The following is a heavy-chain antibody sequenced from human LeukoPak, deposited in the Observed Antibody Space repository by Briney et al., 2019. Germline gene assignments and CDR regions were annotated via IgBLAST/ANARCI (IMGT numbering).Heavy chain of an antibody. CDR1: GGSISSSSYY. D-gene: IGHD6-13*01. Sequence: SETLSLTCTVSGGSISSSSYYWGWIRQPPGKGLEWIGSIYYSGSTYYNPSLKSRVTISVDTSKNQFSLKLRSVTAADTAVYYCARAYFIAAAGTFDPWGQGTLVTVSS. V-gene: IGHV4-39*07. CDR2: IYYSGST. J-gene: IGHJ5*02. CDR3: ARAYFIAAAGTFDP.